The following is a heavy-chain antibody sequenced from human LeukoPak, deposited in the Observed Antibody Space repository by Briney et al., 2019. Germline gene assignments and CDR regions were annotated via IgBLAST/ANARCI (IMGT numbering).Heavy chain of an antibody. J-gene: IGHJ1*01. CDR1: GFTFSSYA. D-gene: IGHD6-13*01. CDR2: ISGSGGST. Sequence: SGGSLRLSCAASGFTFSSYAMSWVRQAPGKGLEWVSAISGSGGSTYYADSVKGRFTISRDNSKNTLYLQMNSLRAEDTAVYYCAKGQQLVRGPLLTEYFQHWGQGTLVTVSS. V-gene: IGHV3-23*01. CDR3: AKGQQLVRGPLLTEYFQH.